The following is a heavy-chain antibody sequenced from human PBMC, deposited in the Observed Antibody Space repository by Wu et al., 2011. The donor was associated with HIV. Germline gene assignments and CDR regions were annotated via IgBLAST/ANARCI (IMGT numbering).Heavy chain of an antibody. Sequence: AEVKKPGASVKVSCKASGYTFNGYYIHWVRQAPGQGLEWMGWISPNSGGTNYTQKFQARVTMTRDTSISTAYMELRRLRSDDTAVYYCARDGGFXGSASCAKFYYYGLDVWGQGTXVTVSS. CDR2: ISPNSGGT. CDR1: GYTFNGYY. D-gene: IGHD2-2*03. J-gene: IGHJ6*02. CDR3: ARDGGFXGSASCAKFYYYGLDV. V-gene: IGHV1-2*02.